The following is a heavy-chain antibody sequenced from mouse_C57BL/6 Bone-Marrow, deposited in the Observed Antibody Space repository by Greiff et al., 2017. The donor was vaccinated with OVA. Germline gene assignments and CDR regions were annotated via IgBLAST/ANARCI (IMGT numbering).Heavy chain of an antibody. CDR3: ARYGANWDVDYAMDY. CDR1: GYTFTSYW. CDR2: IVPSDSYT. V-gene: IGHV1-69*01. J-gene: IGHJ4*01. D-gene: IGHD4-1*01. Sequence: QVQLQQPGAELVMPGASVKLSCKASGYTFTSYWMHWVKQRPGQGLEWIGEIVPSDSYTNYNQKFKGKSTLTVDKSSSTAYMQLSSLTSEDSAVYYCARYGANWDVDYAMDYWGQGTSVTVSS.